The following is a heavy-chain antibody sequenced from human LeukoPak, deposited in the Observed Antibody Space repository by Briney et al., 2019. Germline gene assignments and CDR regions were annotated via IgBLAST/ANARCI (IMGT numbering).Heavy chain of an antibody. CDR3: ARGVVGATRFDY. D-gene: IGHD1-26*01. J-gene: IGHJ4*02. V-gene: IGHV4-34*01. CDR1: GGSFSNYY. Sequence: SETLSLTCAVYGGSFSNYYWTWIRQLPGKGLEWIGEINPSRSTNYTPSLKRRVTISADPSMNQFSLRLSSVTAADTAVYYCARGVVGATRFDYWGQGTLVTVSS. CDR2: INPSRST.